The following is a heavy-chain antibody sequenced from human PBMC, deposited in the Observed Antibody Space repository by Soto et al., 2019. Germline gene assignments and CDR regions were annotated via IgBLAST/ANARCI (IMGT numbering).Heavy chain of an antibody. Sequence: QVQLVQSGAEVKKPGSSVKVSCMASGVTFSSYTISWVRQAPGQGLEWMGRIIPILGIANYAQKFQGRVTITADKSTSTAYMELSSLRSEDTAVYYCARAVVRGVNYYYYGMDVWGQGTTVTVSS. V-gene: IGHV1-69*02. CDR1: GVTFSSYT. CDR2: IIPILGIA. D-gene: IGHD3-10*01. CDR3: ARAVVRGVNYYYYGMDV. J-gene: IGHJ6*02.